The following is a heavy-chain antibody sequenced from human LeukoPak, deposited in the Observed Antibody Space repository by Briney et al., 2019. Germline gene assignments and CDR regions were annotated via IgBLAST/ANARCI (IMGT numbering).Heavy chain of an antibody. Sequence: PSQTLSLTCAVSGGSLSSGGYSWRWIRQPPGKGLEWIGYIYHSGSTYYNPSLKSRVTISVDRSKNQFSLKLSSVTAADTAVYYCSNFDLWGRGTLVTVSS. CDR1: GGSLSSGGYS. CDR3: SNFDL. V-gene: IGHV4-30-2*01. J-gene: IGHJ2*01. CDR2: IYHSGST.